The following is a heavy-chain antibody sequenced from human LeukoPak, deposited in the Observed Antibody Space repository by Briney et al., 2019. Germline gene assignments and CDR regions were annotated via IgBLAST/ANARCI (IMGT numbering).Heavy chain of an antibody. J-gene: IGHJ4*02. D-gene: IGHD4-23*01. CDR3: ARDRYGAHSPFDY. CDR1: GYTFSNYG. CDR2: IWYDASNK. Sequence: PGGSLRLSCAASGYTFSNYGMHWVRQAPGKGLEWVAVIWYDASNKYYADSVKGRFTISRDNSKNTLYLQMNSLRAEDTAVYYCARDRYGAHSPFDYWGQGTLVTVSS. V-gene: IGHV3-33*01.